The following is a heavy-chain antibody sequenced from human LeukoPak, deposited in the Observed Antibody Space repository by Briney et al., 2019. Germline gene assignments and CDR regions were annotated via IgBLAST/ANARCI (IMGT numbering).Heavy chain of an antibody. V-gene: IGHV4-59*01. CDR3: ARERRDGYKVYFDY. CDR2: VYVSGST. Sequence: SETLSLTCIVSGGSLSSYYWSWIRQPPGKGLEWIGFVYVSGSTNYNPSLKSRVTISVDTSKNQFSLRLSSVTAADTAVYYCARERRDGYKVYFDYWGQGTLVTVAS. CDR1: GGSLSSYY. J-gene: IGHJ4*02. D-gene: IGHD5-24*01.